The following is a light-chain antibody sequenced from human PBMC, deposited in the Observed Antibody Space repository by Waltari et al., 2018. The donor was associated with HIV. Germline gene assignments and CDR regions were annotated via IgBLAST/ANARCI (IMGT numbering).Light chain of an antibody. Sequence: DVQMKQSPSSLSASVGDRVAITCRASQGIGSDLAWYQQKPGKVPKLLIYAASTLQSGVPSRFSGSGSGTDFTLTITNLQTEDFSFYYCQRYDRAPYTFGPGTRLELK. CDR3: QRYDRAPYT. CDR1: QGIGSD. J-gene: IGKJ2*01. CDR2: AAS. V-gene: IGKV1-27*01.